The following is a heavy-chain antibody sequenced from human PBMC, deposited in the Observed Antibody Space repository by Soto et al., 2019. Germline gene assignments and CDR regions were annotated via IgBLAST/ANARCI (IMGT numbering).Heavy chain of an antibody. Sequence: QVQLVQSGAEVKKPGSSVKVSCKASGGSFSSYPISWVRQAPGQGLEWMGGFIPIFGTTNYAQKFQGRVTITADKSTSTAYMELSSLRSEDTAVYYWARDYYDGAGYYSWYFDLWGRGTLVTVSS. CDR2: FIPIFGTT. J-gene: IGHJ2*01. D-gene: IGHD3-22*01. CDR3: ARDYYDGAGYYSWYFDL. CDR1: GGSFSSYP. V-gene: IGHV1-69*06.